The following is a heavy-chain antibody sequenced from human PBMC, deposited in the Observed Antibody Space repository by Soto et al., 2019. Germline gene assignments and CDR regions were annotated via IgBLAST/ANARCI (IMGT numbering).Heavy chain of an antibody. CDR2: ISSSSSYI. J-gene: IGHJ5*02. D-gene: IGHD3-9*01. CDR1: GFTFISYS. CDR3: ARDRLRYFDWLPHNWFDP. Sequence: PGGSLRLSCAASGFTFISYSINFVRRSPFKGLEWVSSISSSSSYIYYADSVKGRFTISRDNAKNSLYLQMNSLRAEDTAVYYCARDRLRYFDWLPHNWFDPWGQGTLVTVSS. V-gene: IGHV3-21*01.